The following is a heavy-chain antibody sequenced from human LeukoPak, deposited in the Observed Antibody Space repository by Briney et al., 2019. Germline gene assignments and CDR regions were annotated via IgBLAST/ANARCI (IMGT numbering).Heavy chain of an antibody. D-gene: IGHD2-21*01. CDR3: ARERQDTILHSGAFDI. CDR1: GFTFSSYG. Sequence: GGSLRLSCAASGFTFSSYGMHWVRQAPGKGLEWVADIASDGSHTFYVGSVKGRFTISRDNSKNTLYLQMNSLRAEDTAVYFCARERQDTILHSGAFDIWGQGTMVTVSS. V-gene: IGHV3-30*03. CDR2: IASDGSHT. J-gene: IGHJ3*02.